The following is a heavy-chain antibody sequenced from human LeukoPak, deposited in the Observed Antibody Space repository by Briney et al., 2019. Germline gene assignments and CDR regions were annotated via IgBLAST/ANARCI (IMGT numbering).Heavy chain of an antibody. D-gene: IGHD2-21*02. CDR1: GYTFTIYY. CDR3: ARDGVAYCGGDCFNPGDY. J-gene: IGHJ4*02. CDR2: ISAYNGNT. V-gene: IGHV1-18*04. Sequence: ASVNVSCKASGYTFTIYYMHWVRQAPGQGGEGMGWISAYNGNTNYAQKLQGRVTMTTDASTSTAYMELRSLRSDDTAVYYCARDGVAYCGGDCFNPGDYWGQGTLVTVSS.